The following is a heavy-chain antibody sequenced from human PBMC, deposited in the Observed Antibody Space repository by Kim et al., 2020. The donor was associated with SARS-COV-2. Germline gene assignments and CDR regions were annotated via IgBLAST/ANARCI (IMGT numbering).Heavy chain of an antibody. D-gene: IGHD3-10*01. CDR1: GFTFSSSV. Sequence: GGSLRLSCAVSGFTFSSSVLSWVRQAPGKGLEWVSSISGNGAKIHYADSVRGRFTISRDNSRNTVYLQMNSLRVEDTAVYYCARIAGAYSNWFDPWGQGTLVTVSS. CDR3: ARIAGAYSNWFDP. J-gene: IGHJ5*02. V-gene: IGHV3-23*01. CDR2: ISGNGAKI.